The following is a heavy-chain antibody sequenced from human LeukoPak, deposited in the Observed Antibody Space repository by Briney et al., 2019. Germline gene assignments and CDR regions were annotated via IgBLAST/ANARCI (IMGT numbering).Heavy chain of an antibody. V-gene: IGHV1-2*02. Sequence: ASVKVSCKASGYTFTGYYMHWVRQAPGQGLEWMGWINPNSGGTNYAQKFQGRVTMTRDTSISTAYMELSRLRSDDTAVYYCANSLTGSDWAFDYWGQGTLVTVSS. D-gene: IGHD3-9*01. CDR1: GYTFTGYY. CDR3: ANSLTGSDWAFDY. CDR2: INPNSGGT. J-gene: IGHJ4*02.